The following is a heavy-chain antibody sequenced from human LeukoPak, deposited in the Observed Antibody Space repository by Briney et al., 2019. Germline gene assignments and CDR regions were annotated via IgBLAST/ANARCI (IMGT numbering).Heavy chain of an antibody. D-gene: IGHD3-3*01. V-gene: IGHV4-59*11. Sequence: SETLSLTCTVSGVSISSHYWRWNPHPPGKGLDFIGYTYYSGSTHHNPSLKSRFTMSVDTSKSQFCMTVSSVTAADTAVYHCARGPGSGYCWFDPWGQGTLVTVSS. CDR3: ARGPGSGYCWFDP. CDR1: GVSISSHY. J-gene: IGHJ5*02. CDR2: TYYSGST.